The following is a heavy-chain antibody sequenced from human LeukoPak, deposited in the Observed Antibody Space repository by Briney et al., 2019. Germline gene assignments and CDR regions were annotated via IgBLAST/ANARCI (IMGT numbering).Heavy chain of an antibody. CDR1: GGSISSNY. V-gene: IGHV4-59*01. Sequence: SETLSLTCTVSGGSISSNYWSWIRQPPGKGLEWIGYIYYSGSTNYNPSLKSRVTISVDTSKNKFSLKLSSVTAADTAVYYCATLTGGDDAFDIWGQGTMVTVSS. J-gene: IGHJ3*02. CDR3: ATLTGGDDAFDI. CDR2: IYYSGST. D-gene: IGHD4-23*01.